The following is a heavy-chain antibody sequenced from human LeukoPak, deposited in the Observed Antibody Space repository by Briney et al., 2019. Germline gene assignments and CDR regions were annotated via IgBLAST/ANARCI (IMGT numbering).Heavy chain of an antibody. J-gene: IGHJ3*01. CDR2: INPTSGGA. CDR1: GNTVTNNH. V-gene: IGHV1-46*01. D-gene: IGHD2-21*01. CDR3: AREVNAFHV. Sequence: ASVKVSCKASGNTVTNNHMHWVRQAPGQGLEWMGLINPTSGGARYTQKLQDRVTMTSDTSTSTVYMELSSLRSDDTAVYYCAREVNAFHVWGQGTRVTVSS.